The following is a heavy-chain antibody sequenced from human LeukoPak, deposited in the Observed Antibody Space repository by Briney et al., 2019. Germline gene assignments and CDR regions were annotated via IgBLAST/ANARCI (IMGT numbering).Heavy chain of an antibody. Sequence: SETLSLTCTVSGGSISNYYWNWIRQPPGKGLEWIGYVHYSGSTNYNPSLNSRVTISLDTSKIQFSLNLSSVTAADTAVYYCARVSRGSYSWGQGTLVTVSS. CDR3: ARVSRGSYS. CDR2: VHYSGST. CDR1: GGSISNYY. D-gene: IGHD1-26*01. J-gene: IGHJ4*02. V-gene: IGHV4-59*01.